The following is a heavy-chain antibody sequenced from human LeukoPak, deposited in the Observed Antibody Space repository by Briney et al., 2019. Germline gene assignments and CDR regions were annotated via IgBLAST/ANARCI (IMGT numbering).Heavy chain of an antibody. Sequence: PGGSLRLSCAASGFTFDDYGMSWVRQAPGKGLEWVSGINWNGGSTGYADSVKGRFTISRDNAKNSLYLQMNSLRAEDTAVYYCASLGTTVTNYYYYYYMDVWGKGTTVTVSS. V-gene: IGHV3-20*04. CDR3: ASLGTTVTNYYYYYYMDV. CDR1: GFTFDDYG. J-gene: IGHJ6*03. D-gene: IGHD4-11*01. CDR2: INWNGGST.